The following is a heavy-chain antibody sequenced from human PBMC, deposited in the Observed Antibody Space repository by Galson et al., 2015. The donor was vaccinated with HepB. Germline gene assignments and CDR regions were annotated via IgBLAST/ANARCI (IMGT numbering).Heavy chain of an antibody. J-gene: IGHJ4*02. Sequence: SVKVSCKASGYTFTSYGISWVRQAPGQGLEWMGWINPNSGGTNYAQKFQGWVTMTRDTSISTAYMELSRLRSDDTAVYYCARSGGVGAHFDYWGQGTLVTVSS. V-gene: IGHV1-2*04. D-gene: IGHD1-26*01. CDR3: ARSGGVGAHFDY. CDR1: GYTFTSYG. CDR2: INPNSGGT.